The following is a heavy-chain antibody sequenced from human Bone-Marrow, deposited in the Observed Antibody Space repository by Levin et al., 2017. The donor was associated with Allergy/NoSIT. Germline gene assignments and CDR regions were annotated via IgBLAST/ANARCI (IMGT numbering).Heavy chain of an antibody. Sequence: KISCKASGDTFSSYAITWVRQAPGQGLEWMGGIIPMFGTTNYAQKFQGRVTITADGSTTTAYMELSSLRSEDTAVYYCARGHYYGLGSYYYYFDYWGQGTLVTVSS. V-gene: IGHV1-69*01. J-gene: IGHJ4*02. CDR3: ARGHYYGLGSYYYYFDY. D-gene: IGHD3-10*01. CDR1: GDTFSSYA. CDR2: IIPMFGTT.